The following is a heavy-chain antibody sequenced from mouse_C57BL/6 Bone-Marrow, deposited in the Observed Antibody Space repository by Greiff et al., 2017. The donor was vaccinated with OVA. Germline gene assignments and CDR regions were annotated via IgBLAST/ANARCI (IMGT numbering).Heavy chain of an antibody. Sequence: VQLQQSGPGLVKPSQSLSLTCSVTGYSITSGYYWNWIRQFPGNKLEWMGYISYDGSNNYNPSLKNRISITRDTSKNQFFLKLNSVTTEDTATYYCARGYYYGSRYYWYFDVWGTGTTVTVSS. CDR2: ISYDGSN. D-gene: IGHD1-1*01. V-gene: IGHV3-6*01. J-gene: IGHJ1*03. CDR1: GYSITSGYY. CDR3: ARGYYYGSRYYWYFDV.